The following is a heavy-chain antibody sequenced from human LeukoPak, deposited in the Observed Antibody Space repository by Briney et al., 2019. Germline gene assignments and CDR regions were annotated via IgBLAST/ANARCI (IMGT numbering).Heavy chain of an antibody. J-gene: IGHJ4*02. CDR2: ISYDGSNK. CDR1: GFTFSSYA. CDR3: ARDVRNNWNQVFDY. D-gene: IGHD1-1*01. V-gene: IGHV3-30*01. Sequence: LTGGSLRLSCAASGFTFSSYAMHWVRQAPGKGREWVAVISYDGSNKYYADSVKGRFTISRDNSKNTLHLQMNSLRAEDTAVYYCARDVRNNWNQVFDYWGQGTLVTVSS.